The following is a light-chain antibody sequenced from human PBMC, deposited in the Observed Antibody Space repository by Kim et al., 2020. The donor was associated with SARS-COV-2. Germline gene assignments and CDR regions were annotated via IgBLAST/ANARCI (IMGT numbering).Light chain of an antibody. Sequence: DIVMTQSPLSLPVTPGEPASISCRSSQSLQHSNRYNYLDWYLQKPGQSPQLLIYLGSNRASGVPDRFSGSGSGTDFTLKISRVEAEDVGCYYCMQSLQTPPTFGGGTKVDIK. CDR3: MQSLQTPPT. V-gene: IGKV2-28*01. CDR2: LGS. J-gene: IGKJ4*01. CDR1: QSLQHSNRYNY.